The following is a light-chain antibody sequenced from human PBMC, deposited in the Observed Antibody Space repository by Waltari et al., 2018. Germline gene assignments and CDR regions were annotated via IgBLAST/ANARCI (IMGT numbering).Light chain of an antibody. J-gene: IGLJ1*01. Sequence: QSALTQPASASGSPGQSITTPCTGTSSDAGGSNYVSWYQQHPGKAPKLMIYDVSNRPSGVSNRFSGSKSGNTASLTISGLQAEDEADYYCSSYTSSSTPYVFGTGTKVTVL. V-gene: IGLV2-14*01. CDR2: DVS. CDR1: SSDAGGSNY. CDR3: SSYTSSSTPYV.